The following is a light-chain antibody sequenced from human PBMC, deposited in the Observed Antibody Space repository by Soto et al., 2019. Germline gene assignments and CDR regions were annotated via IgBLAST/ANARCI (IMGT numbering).Light chain of an antibody. Sequence: DIQMTQSPSTLSGSVGDRVTITCRASQTIRSWLAWYQQKPGKAPKLLIYKASTLNSGVPSRFSGSGSGTEFTLTISSLQPDDFATYYCQHYNSYSEAFGQGTKVEIK. CDR1: QTIRSW. J-gene: IGKJ1*01. CDR3: QHYNSYSEA. V-gene: IGKV1-5*03. CDR2: KAS.